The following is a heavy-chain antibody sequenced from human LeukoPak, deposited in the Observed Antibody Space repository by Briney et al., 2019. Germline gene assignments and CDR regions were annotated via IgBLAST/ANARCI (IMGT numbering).Heavy chain of an antibody. CDR1: GFTFSGHV. V-gene: IGHV3-33*01. CDR3: ARVAPIYSSSLYYLDY. J-gene: IGHJ4*02. CDR2: IWYDGGNK. D-gene: IGHD6-13*01. Sequence: PGGSLRLSCAASGFTFSGHVMHWVRQAPGKGLEWVAVIWYDGGNKYYADSVKGRFTISRDNSKNTLYLRMNSLRAEDTAVYYCARVAPIYSSSLYYLDYWGQGSLVTVSS.